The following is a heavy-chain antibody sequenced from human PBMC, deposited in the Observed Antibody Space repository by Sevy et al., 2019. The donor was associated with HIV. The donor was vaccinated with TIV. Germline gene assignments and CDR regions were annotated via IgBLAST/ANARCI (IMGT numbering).Heavy chain of an antibody. CDR1: GFTFSPYG. V-gene: IGHV3-23*01. CDR3: ARGRAIAAAGTLDY. D-gene: IGHD6-13*01. J-gene: IGHJ4*02. CDR2: MSGSGAFT. Sequence: GVSLRLSCAASGFTFSPYGMTWVRQAPGKGLEWVSSMSGSGAFTHYADSVKGRYTISRDNSKNTLYLQMISLRPEDSAIYYCARGRAIAAAGTLDYWGQGTLVTVSS.